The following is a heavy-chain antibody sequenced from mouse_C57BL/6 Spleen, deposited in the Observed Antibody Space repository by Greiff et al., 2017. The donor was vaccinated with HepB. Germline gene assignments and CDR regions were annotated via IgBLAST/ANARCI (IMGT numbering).Heavy chain of an antibody. J-gene: IGHJ4*01. V-gene: IGHV1-74*01. CDR2: IHPSDSDT. CDR3: AAEDYGNYDAMDY. D-gene: IGHD2-1*01. CDR1: GYTFTSYW. Sequence: QVQLQQPGAELVKPGASVKVSCKASGYTFTSYWMHWVKQRPGQGLEWIGRIHPSDSDTNYNQKFKGKATLTVDKSSSTAYMQLSSLTSEDSAVYYCAAEDYGNYDAMDYWGQGTSVTVSS.